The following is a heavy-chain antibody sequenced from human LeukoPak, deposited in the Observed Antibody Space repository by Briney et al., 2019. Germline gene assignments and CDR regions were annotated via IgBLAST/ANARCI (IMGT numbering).Heavy chain of an antibody. Sequence: SVKVSCKASGYTFTSYAISWVRQAPGQGLEWMGRIIPILGIANYAQKFQGRVTITADKSTSTAYMELSSLRSEDTAVYYCAKAGMTTVTPFDYGGQGPRVTVSP. CDR1: GYTFTSYA. D-gene: IGHD4-17*01. J-gene: IGHJ4*02. CDR3: AKAGMTTVTPFDY. V-gene: IGHV1-69*04. CDR2: IIPILGIA.